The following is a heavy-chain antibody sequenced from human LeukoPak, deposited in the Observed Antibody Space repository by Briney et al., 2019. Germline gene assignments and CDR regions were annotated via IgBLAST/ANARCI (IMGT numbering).Heavy chain of an antibody. CDR2: MSSDGNAM. V-gene: IGHV3-30-3*01. D-gene: IGHD3-22*01. CDR3: VRESEYYFDHSASFDY. Sequence: GGSLRLSCAASGFTFTAYLIHWVRQAPGKGLEWVAVMSSDGNAMFYADSVKGRFSISRDNSKNTLYLQMNSLRAEDTAVYYCVRESEYYFDHSASFDYWGQGTLVTVSS. CDR1: GFTFTAYL. J-gene: IGHJ4*02.